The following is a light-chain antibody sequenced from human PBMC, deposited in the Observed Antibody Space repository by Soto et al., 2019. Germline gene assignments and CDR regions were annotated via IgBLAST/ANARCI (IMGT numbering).Light chain of an antibody. CDR2: DAS. CDR1: QSVGSF. V-gene: IGKV3-11*01. Sequence: EIVLTQSPATLSLSPGERATLSCRASQSVGSFLAWYHQKPGQPPRLLVFDASNRATGIPARFSGSGSGTDFTLTISSLGPEDFAVYYCQQRSNWPLTFGGGTKVDIK. CDR3: QQRSNWPLT. J-gene: IGKJ4*01.